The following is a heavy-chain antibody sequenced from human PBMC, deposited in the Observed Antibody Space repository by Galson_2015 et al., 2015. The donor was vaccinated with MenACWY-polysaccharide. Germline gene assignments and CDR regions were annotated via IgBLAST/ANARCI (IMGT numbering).Heavy chain of an antibody. V-gene: IGHV3-33*01. CDR2: IQYDGSNK. Sequence: SLRLSCAASGSRFSNSGMHWVRQAPGKGLEWRAVIQYDGSNKVYADSVKGRFTISRDNSKNTVLLEMNTLGVEDTAVYYCAREGSRIVFHAFDIWGQGTMVTVSS. J-gene: IGHJ3*02. D-gene: IGHD2-2*01. CDR3: AREGSRIVFHAFDI. CDR1: GSRFSNSG.